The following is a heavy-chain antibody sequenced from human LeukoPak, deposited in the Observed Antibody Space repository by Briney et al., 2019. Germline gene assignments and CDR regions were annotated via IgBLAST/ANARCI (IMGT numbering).Heavy chain of an antibody. CDR1: GFTVSSNY. D-gene: IGHD3-10*01. V-gene: IGHV3-48*01. J-gene: IGHJ5*02. CDR2: ISPSSSSI. CDR3: ARDAGSGNNWFDP. Sequence: GGSLRLSCAASGFTVSSNYMNWVRQAPGKGLEWVSYISPSSSSIYYADSVKGRFTISRDNAKNSLYLQMNSLRAEDTAVYYCARDAGSGNNWFDPWGQGTLVTVSS.